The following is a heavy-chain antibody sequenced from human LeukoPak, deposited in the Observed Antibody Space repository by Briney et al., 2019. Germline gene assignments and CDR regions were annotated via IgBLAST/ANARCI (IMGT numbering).Heavy chain of an antibody. CDR1: GYSFTSYW. Sequence: GESLKISCKGSGYSFTSYWIGWVRQMPGKGLEWMGIIYPGDSDTRYSPSFQGQVTISADKSISTAYLQRSSLKASDTAMYYCARLNYYDGTNDAFDIWGQGTMVTVSS. V-gene: IGHV5-51*01. CDR2: IYPGDSDT. D-gene: IGHD3-22*01. J-gene: IGHJ3*02. CDR3: ARLNYYDGTNDAFDI.